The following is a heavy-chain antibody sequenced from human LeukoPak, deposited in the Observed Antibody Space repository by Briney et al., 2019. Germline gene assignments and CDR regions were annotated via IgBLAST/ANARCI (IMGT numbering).Heavy chain of an antibody. V-gene: IGHV1-2*04. D-gene: IGHD3-22*01. Sequence: ASVKVSFQSLGYTFTDHYFHWLRQAPGQGIEWMGWIHPGRGDTNIAQKFQGWVTMTRDTSISTAYMELSRLRSDDTAVYYCATTVHYYYDTSGPDAFDIWGQGTMVTVSS. CDR1: GYTFTDHY. CDR2: IHPGRGDT. J-gene: IGHJ3*02. CDR3: ATTVHYYYDTSGPDAFDI.